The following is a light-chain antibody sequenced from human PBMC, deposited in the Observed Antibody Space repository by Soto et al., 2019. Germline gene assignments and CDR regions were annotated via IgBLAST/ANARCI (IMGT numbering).Light chain of an antibody. J-gene: IGKJ3*01. CDR1: QSVSSY. CDR2: DAS. V-gene: IGKV3-11*01. CDR3: QQRSNWPPVVFT. Sequence: EIVLTQSPATLSLSPGERATLSCRASQSVSSYLAWYQQKPGQAPGLLIYDASNRATGIPARFSGSGSGTDFTLTISSLEPEDFAVYYCQQRSNWPPVVFTFGPGTKVDIK.